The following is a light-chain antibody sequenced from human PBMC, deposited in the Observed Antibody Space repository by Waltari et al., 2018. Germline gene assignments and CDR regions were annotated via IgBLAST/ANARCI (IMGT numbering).Light chain of an antibody. CDR3: QAWDGTTAGVL. CDR1: KLGDKY. V-gene: IGLV3-1*01. CDR2: QDN. Sequence: SYELTQPPSVSVSPGQTASITCSGDKLGDKYASWYQQRPGQSPVLVIYQDNKRPSGLPGRFSGSNSGTTATLTISGTQAMDEADYYCQAWDGTTAGVLFGGGTKLTVL. J-gene: IGLJ2*01.